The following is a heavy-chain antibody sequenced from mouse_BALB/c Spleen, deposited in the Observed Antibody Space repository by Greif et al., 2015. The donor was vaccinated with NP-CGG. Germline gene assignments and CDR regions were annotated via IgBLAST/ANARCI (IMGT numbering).Heavy chain of an antibody. J-gene: IGHJ4*01. V-gene: IGHV14-3*02. CDR3: ARSEGLRGGLHYYAMDY. D-gene: IGHD2-2*01. Sequence: EVQLQQSGAELVKPGASVKLSCTASGFNIKDTYMHWVKQRPEQGLEWIGRIDPANGNTKYDPKFQGKATITADTSSNTAYLQLSSLTSEDTAVYYCARSEGLRGGLHYYAMDYWGQGTSVTVSS. CDR1: GFNIKDTY. CDR2: IDPANGNT.